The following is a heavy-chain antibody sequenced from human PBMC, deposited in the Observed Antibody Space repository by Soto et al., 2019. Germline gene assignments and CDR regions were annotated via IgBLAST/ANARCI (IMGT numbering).Heavy chain of an antibody. CDR2: ISDSGGRT. CDR1: GFTFNTYA. J-gene: IGHJ4*02. V-gene: IGHV3-23*01. CDR3: VKELVNSGWTHFDY. Sequence: PGGSLRLSCAASGFTFNTYAMSWVRQAPGKGLEWLSAISDSGGRTYYADSVKGRFTISRDNSKNTLYLQMNSLRAEDTAVYFCVKELVNSGWTHFDYWGQGTLVTVSS. D-gene: IGHD6-19*01.